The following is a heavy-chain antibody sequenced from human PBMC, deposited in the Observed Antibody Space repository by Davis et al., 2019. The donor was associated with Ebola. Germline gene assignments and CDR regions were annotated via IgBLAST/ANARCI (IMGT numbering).Heavy chain of an antibody. V-gene: IGHV1-69*06. CDR1: GGTFTHYT. Sequence: SVKVSCKASGGTFTHYTINWVRQAPGQGLEWMGGIIPISGTPRYAHNFHDRVTITADISTSTAYMELTSLRSDDTAVYFCARAGVSGSFLGGFYYWGQGTLVSVSS. J-gene: IGHJ4*02. CDR2: IIPISGTP. CDR3: ARAGVSGSFLGGFYY. D-gene: IGHD1-26*01.